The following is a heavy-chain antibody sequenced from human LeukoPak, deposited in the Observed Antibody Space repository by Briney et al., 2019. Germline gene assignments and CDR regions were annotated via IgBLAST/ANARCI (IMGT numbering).Heavy chain of an antibody. J-gene: IGHJ5*02. D-gene: IGHD2-2*01. CDR3: ARRRPYCSSTSCHNWFDP. CDR1: GGSISSSSYY. V-gene: IGHV4-39*01. CDR2: IYYSGST. Sequence: SETLSLTCTVSGGSISSSSYYWGWIRQPPGKGLEWIGSIYYSGSTYYNPSLKSRVTISVDTSKNQFSLKLSSVTAADTAVYYCARRRPYCSSTSCHNWFDPWGQGTLVTVSS.